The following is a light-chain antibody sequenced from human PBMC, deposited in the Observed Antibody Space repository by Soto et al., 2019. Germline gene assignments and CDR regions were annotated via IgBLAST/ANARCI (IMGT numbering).Light chain of an antibody. J-gene: IGKJ3*01. CDR1: QSISKW. V-gene: IGKV1-5*03. Sequence: DIPMTQSPSTLSASVGDRVTITCRASQSISKWLAWYQQKPGKAHKLLIYLASSLESGVRLRFRGSGCGSEFTLTISSLQPDDFASDFCQQYNTYSWFTFGPGTKVDIK. CDR2: LAS. CDR3: QQYNTYSWFT.